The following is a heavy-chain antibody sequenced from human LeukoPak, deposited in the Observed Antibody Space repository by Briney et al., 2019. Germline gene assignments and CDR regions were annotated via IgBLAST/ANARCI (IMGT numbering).Heavy chain of an antibody. V-gene: IGHV3-23*01. CDR3: ARVCGSCYSLDGMDV. CDR2: ISGSGGST. Sequence: GGSLRLSCAASGFTFSSYAMSWVRQAPGKGLEWVSAISGSGGSTYYADSVKGRFTISRDNAKNSLYLQMNSLRAEDTAVYYCARVCGSCYSLDGMDVWGQGTTVTVSS. J-gene: IGHJ6*02. D-gene: IGHD2-15*01. CDR1: GFTFSSYA.